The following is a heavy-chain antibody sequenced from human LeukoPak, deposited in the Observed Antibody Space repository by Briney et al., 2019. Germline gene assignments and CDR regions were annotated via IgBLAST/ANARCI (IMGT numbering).Heavy chain of an antibody. CDR2: IIPILGTA. CDR3: ARGPRAAIFGVVRSYFDY. V-gene: IGHV1-69*11. D-gene: IGHD3-3*01. J-gene: IGHJ4*02. CDR1: GGTFSSYA. Sequence: ASVKVSCKASGGTFSSYAISWVRQAPGQGLEWMGRIIPILGTANYAQKFQGRVTITTDESTSTAYMELSSLRSEDTAVYYCARGPRAAIFGVVRSYFDYWGQGTLVTVSS.